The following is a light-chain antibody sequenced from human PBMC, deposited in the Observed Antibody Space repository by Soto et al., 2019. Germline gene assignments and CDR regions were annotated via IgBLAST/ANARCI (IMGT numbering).Light chain of an antibody. J-gene: IGKJ1*01. CDR1: QTISFS. V-gene: IGKV1-5*01. Sequence: MQRTRSPSIRSASVGDRVTITGRAIQTISFSLAWYQHKPGKAHKLLIYDASTLQRGVPSRFSGSQSGTEFILTISGLQPDDVATYYCQQYHVYSLTFGQGTKGEI. CDR2: DAS. CDR3: QQYHVYSLT.